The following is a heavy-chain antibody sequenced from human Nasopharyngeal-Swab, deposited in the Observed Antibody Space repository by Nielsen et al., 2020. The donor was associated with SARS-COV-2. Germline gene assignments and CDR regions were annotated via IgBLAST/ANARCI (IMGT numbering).Heavy chain of an antibody. Sequence: SEILSLTCAVYGWSSSGYYWSWIRQPPGKGLEWIGEINHSGSTNYNPSLKSRVTISVDTSKNQFSLQLDSVTPEDTAVYYCAYSSSRGVDYWGQGTLVTVSS. CDR1: GWSSSGYY. J-gene: IGHJ4*02. D-gene: IGHD6-13*01. V-gene: IGHV4-34*01. CDR3: AYSSSRGVDY. CDR2: INHSGST.